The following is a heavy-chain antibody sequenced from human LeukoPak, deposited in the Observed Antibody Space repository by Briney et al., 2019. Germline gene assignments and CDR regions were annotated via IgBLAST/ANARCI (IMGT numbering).Heavy chain of an antibody. CDR3: AKRGDVVDAFDF. Sequence: GGSLRLSCAASGFTFSIYAMNWVRQTPEKGLEWVAGIIGSSTTTYYADSVRGRFTISRDNSKNTLFLQMNSLRAEDTAVYYCAKRGDVVDAFDFWGQGTMVTVSS. V-gene: IGHV3-23*01. J-gene: IGHJ3*01. CDR1: GFTFSIYA. CDR2: IIGSSTTT. D-gene: IGHD2-21*01.